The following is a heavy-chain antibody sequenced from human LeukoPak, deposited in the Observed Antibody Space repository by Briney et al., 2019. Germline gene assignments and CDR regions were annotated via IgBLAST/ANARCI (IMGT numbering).Heavy chain of an antibody. CDR3: ARDPGGYVDY. Sequence: GGSLRLSCAASGXTFSSYWMHWVRQTPAKGLVWVSRINSDGSSASSADAVQGRFTISRDNAKNTLYLQMHGLRAEDTAVYYCARDPGGYVDYWGQGTLVTVSS. V-gene: IGHV3-74*01. J-gene: IGHJ4*02. D-gene: IGHD2-8*02. CDR2: INSDGSSA. CDR1: GXTFSSYW.